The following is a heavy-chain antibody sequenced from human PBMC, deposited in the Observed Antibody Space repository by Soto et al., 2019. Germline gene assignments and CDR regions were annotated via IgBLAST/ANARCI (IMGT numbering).Heavy chain of an antibody. D-gene: IGHD2-8*01. V-gene: IGHV3-74*01. Sequence: EVQLVESGGGLVQPGGSLRLSCAASGFTFSSYWMHWVRQAPGKGLVWVSRINSDGSSTSYGDSVKGRFTISRDNAKNTLYLQMNSLRAEDTAVYYCARETWGIVLMVYAPPPNWFDPWGQGTLVTVSS. CDR2: INSDGSST. J-gene: IGHJ5*02. CDR1: GFTFSSYW. CDR3: ARETWGIVLMVYAPPPNWFDP.